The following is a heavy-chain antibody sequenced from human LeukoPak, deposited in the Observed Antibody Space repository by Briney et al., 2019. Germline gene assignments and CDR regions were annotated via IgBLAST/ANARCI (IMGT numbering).Heavy chain of an antibody. D-gene: IGHD2-15*01. J-gene: IGHJ4*02. CDR1: GFTFSSYS. CDR2: ISSSSTTI. CDR3: ARDPDRGGGFDY. Sequence: GGSLRLSCVASGFTFSSYSMNWVRQAPGKGPEWVSYISSSSTTIYYADSVKGRFTISRDNVQNSLYLQMNSRRAEDTAVYYCARDPDRGGGFDYWGQGTLVTASS. V-gene: IGHV3-48*01.